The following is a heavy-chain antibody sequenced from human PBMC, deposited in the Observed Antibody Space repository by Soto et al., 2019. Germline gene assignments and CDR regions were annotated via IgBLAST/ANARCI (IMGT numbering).Heavy chain of an antibody. V-gene: IGHV3-7*01. Sequence: EVQLVESGGDLAQPGGSLRLSCAASGFTLSNFWVNWVRQAPGKGLEWVANIKQDGSEKYYVDSVKGRFTISRDNTKNSLFLQMNNLRAEDTAVYYCLVTTSAFDVWGQGTTGTVSS. CDR2: IKQDGSEK. J-gene: IGHJ3*01. CDR3: LVTTSAFDV. CDR1: GFTLSNFW. D-gene: IGHD4-17*01.